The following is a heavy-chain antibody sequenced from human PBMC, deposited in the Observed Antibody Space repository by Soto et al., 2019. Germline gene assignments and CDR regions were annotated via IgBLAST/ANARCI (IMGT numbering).Heavy chain of an antibody. Sequence: SETLSLTCAVSGGPFSGGYWSWIRQPPGKGLEWIGGVNHRGSANYNPSLESRVTMSVDTSKNQSSLKLTSVTAAASAVYYCARDAFCGSGTCRVGHWFDPWGQGTLVTVSS. V-gene: IGHV4-34*01. J-gene: IGHJ5*02. D-gene: IGHD2-21*01. CDR2: VNHRGSA. CDR3: ARDAFCGSGTCRVGHWFDP. CDR1: GGPFSGGY.